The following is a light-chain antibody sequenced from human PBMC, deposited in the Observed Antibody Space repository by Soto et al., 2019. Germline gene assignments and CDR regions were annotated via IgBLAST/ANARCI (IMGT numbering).Light chain of an antibody. CDR1: SSDVGSYNL. Sequence: QSVLTQPASVSGSPGQSITFSCTGTSSDVGSYNLVSWYQQHPGKAPKLMIYEGSKRPSGVSNRFSGSKSGNTASLTISGLQAEDEADYYCCSYAGSSTSYVFGTGTKVTVL. V-gene: IGLV2-23*01. CDR3: CSYAGSSTSYV. CDR2: EGS. J-gene: IGLJ1*01.